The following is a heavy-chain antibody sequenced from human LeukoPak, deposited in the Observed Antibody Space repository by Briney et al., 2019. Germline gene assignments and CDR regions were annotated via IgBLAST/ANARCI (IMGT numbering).Heavy chain of an antibody. J-gene: IGHJ4*02. CDR3: ARLSMFRGVFVTKWYFDY. D-gene: IGHD3-10*01. CDR2: IYYSGST. CDR1: GGSISSSSYY. V-gene: IGHV4-39*01. Sequence: PSETLSLTCTVSGGSISSSSYYWGWIRQPPGKVLEWIGTIYYSGSTYYNPSLKSRVTISVDTSKNQFSLKLSSVTAADTAVYYCARLSMFRGVFVTKWYFDYWGQGTLVTVSS.